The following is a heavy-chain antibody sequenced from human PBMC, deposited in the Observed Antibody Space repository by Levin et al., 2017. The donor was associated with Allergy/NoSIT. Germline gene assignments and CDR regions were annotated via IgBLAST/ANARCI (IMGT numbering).Heavy chain of an antibody. CDR3: ARDRLLVRGISSHYYSYGIDV. D-gene: IGHD3-10*01. Sequence: PGGSLRLSCAASQFKFNIYGMHWVRQAPGKGLEWVAAIWYDGSNKYYADSVKGRFTISRDNSKNTVYLHMTSLRDEDTGVYYCARDRLLVRGISSHYYSYGIDVWGQGTTVAVSS. J-gene: IGHJ6*02. CDR2: IWYDGSNK. V-gene: IGHV3-33*01. CDR1: QFKFNIYG.